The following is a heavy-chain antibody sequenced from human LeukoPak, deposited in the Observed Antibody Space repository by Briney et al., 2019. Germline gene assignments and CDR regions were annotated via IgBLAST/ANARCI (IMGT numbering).Heavy chain of an antibody. CDR1: GFTFSSYW. CDR3: AQNLVAAAGDH. D-gene: IGHD6-13*01. V-gene: IGHV3-7*01. Sequence: GGSLRLSCAASGFTFSSYWKTRVRQAPGKGLEWVANIKPDGSVGYYVDSVRGRFIISRDNAGNSLYLQMNSLRVEDTAVYYCAQNLVAAAGDHWGQGTLLIVSS. J-gene: IGHJ1*01. CDR2: IKPDGSVG.